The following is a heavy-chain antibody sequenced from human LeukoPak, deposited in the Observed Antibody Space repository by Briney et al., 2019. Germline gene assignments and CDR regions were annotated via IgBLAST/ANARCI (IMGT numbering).Heavy chain of an antibody. J-gene: IGHJ4*02. Sequence: GGSLRLSCAASGFTFSSYAMTWVRQAPGKGLQWVSAVSGSGAHTYYADSVKGRFTISRDNAKNSLYLQMNSLRAEDTAVYYCASDGQRGYWGQGTLVTVSS. V-gene: IGHV3-21*01. CDR1: GFTFSSYA. D-gene: IGHD6-25*01. CDR2: VSGSGAHT. CDR3: ASDGQRGY.